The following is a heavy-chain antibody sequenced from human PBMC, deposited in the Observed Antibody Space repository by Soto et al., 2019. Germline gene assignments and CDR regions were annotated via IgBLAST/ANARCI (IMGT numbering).Heavy chain of an antibody. D-gene: IGHD1-1*01. CDR2: IYYSGST. CDR1: GGSISSYY. V-gene: IGHV4-59*08. Sequence: PSETLSLTCTVSGGSISSYYWSWIRQPPGKGLEWIGYIYYSGSTNYNPSLKSRVTISVDTSKNQFSLKLSSVTAADTAVYYCARASTTAPNWFDPWGQGTLVTVSS. J-gene: IGHJ5*02. CDR3: ARASTTAPNWFDP.